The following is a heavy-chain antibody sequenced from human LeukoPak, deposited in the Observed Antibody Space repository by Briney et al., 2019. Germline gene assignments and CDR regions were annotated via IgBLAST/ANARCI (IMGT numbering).Heavy chain of an antibody. CDR3: ARAPAPILGYSSGWYYFDY. CDR2: ISYDGSNK. J-gene: IGHJ4*02. Sequence: GGSLRLSCAASGFTFSSYAMHWVRQAPGKGLEWVAVISYDGSNKYYADSVKGRFTISRDNSKNTLYLQMNSLRAEDTAVYYCARAPAPILGYSSGWYYFDYWGQGTLVTVSS. D-gene: IGHD6-19*01. CDR1: GFTFSSYA. V-gene: IGHV3-30*04.